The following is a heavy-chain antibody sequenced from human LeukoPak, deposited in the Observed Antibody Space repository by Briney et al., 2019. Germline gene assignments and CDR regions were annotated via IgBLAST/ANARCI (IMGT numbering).Heavy chain of an antibody. Sequence: GGSLRLSCAASGFTFSSYAMHWVRQAPGKGLEWVAVISYDGSNKYYADSVKGRFTISRDNAKNSLYLQMNSLRAEDTAVYYCARDIPPGSSSWYTPLGSYYYYGMDVWGQGTTVTVSS. J-gene: IGHJ6*02. V-gene: IGHV3-30-3*01. CDR3: ARDIPPGSSSWYTPLGSYYYYGMDV. CDR2: ISYDGSNK. D-gene: IGHD6-13*01. CDR1: GFTFSSYA.